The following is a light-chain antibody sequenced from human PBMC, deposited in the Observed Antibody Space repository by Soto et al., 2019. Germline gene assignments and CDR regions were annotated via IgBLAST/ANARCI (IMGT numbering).Light chain of an antibody. CDR3: QQYKSYLT. V-gene: IGKV1-5*01. Sequence: DIQITQSPSTLSASVGDRVTITCRASESISSWLAWYQQKLVKAPKLLIYDASSLESGVPSRFSGSGSGTEFTLTISSLQPDDFATYYCQQYKSYLTFGQGTKV. CDR2: DAS. CDR1: ESISSW. J-gene: IGKJ1*01.